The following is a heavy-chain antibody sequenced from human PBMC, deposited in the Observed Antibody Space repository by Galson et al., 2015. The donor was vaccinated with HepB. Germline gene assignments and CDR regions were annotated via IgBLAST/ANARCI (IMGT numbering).Heavy chain of an antibody. CDR3: ARGSSYYYDSSGYPDHDAFDI. J-gene: IGHJ3*02. CDR2: IYPGDSDT. D-gene: IGHD3-22*01. V-gene: IGHV5-51*03. CDR1: GYSFTSYW. Sequence: QSGAEVKKPGESLKISCKGSGYSFTSYWIGWVRQMPGKGLEWMGIIYPGDSDTRYSPSFQGQVTTSADKSISTAYLQWSSLKASDTAMYYCARGSSYYYDSSGYPDHDAFDIWGQGTMVTVSS.